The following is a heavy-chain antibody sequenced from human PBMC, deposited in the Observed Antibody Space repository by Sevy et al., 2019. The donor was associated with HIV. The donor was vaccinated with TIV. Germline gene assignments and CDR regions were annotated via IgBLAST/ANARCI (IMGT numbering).Heavy chain of an antibody. CDR3: ARIYGSGSVVYYYYYMDV. CDR2: IYHSGST. D-gene: IGHD3-10*01. V-gene: IGHV4-38-2*01. Sequence: SETLSLTCAVSGYSTSSGYYWGWIRQPPGKGLEWIGSIYHSGSTYYNPSLKSRVTISVDTSKNQFSLKLSSVTAADTAVYYCARIYGSGSVVYYYYYMDVWGKGTTVTVSS. J-gene: IGHJ6*03. CDR1: GYSTSSGYY.